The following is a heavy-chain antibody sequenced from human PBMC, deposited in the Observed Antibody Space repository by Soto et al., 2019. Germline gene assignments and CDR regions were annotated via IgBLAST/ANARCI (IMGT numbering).Heavy chain of an antibody. V-gene: IGHV3-21*01. Sequence: KPGGSLRLSCAGSGFTFSRYSMNWVRQAPGKGLEWVASIGTRGDIYYAESVRGRLTISRDNAKNSLSLEMDSLRVEDTGVYYCAREETAWPLAYGLDVWGQGTRSPSP. J-gene: IGHJ6*02. CDR2: IGTRGDI. CDR3: AREETAWPLAYGLDV. D-gene: IGHD2-21*02. CDR1: GFTFSRYS.